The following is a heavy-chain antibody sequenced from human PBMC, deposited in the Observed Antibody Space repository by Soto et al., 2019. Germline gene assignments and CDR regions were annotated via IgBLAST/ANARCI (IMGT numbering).Heavy chain of an antibody. V-gene: IGHV3-23*01. CDR2: ISGSGGST. D-gene: IGHD4-17*01. J-gene: IGHJ6*04. CDR3: AKDRDIYGDYDATLDV. Sequence: GGSLRLSCAASGFTFSSYAMSWVRQAPGKGLEWVSAISGSGGSTYYADSVKGRFTISRDNSKNTLYLQMNSLRAEDTAVYYCAKDRDIYGDYDATLDVWGKGTTVTVSS. CDR1: GFTFSSYA.